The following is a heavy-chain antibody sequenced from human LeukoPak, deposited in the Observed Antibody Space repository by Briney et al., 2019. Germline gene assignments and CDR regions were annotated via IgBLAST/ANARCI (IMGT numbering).Heavy chain of an antibody. J-gene: IGHJ3*02. CDR3: ARGGGGGDSSGYSDDAFDI. CDR1: GYTFTGYY. CDR2: INPNSGGT. Sequence: ASVKVSCKASGYTFTGYYMHWVRQAPGQGLEWMGWINPNSGGTNYAQKFQGRVTMTRDASISTAYMELSRLRSDDTAVYYCARGGGGGDSSGYSDDAFDIWGQGTMVTVSS. D-gene: IGHD3-22*01. V-gene: IGHV1-2*02.